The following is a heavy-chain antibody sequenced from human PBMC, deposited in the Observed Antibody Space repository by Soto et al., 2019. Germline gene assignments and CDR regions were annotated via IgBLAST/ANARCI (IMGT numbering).Heavy chain of an antibody. CDR3: ARDIYGSGQIXGYSYGSGSYGMDV. CDR1: GFTFSDYY. D-gene: IGHD5-18*01. J-gene: IGHJ6*02. Sequence: GGSLRLSCAASGFTFSDYYMSWIRQAPGKGLEWVSYISSSGSTIYYADSVKGRFTISRDNAKNSLYLQMNSLRAEDTAVYYCARDIYGSGQIXGYSYGSGSYGMDVWGQGTTVTVSS. CDR2: ISSSGSTI. V-gene: IGHV3-11*04.